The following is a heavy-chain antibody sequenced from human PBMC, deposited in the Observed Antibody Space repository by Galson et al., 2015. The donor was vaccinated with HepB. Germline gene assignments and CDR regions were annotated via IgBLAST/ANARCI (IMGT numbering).Heavy chain of an antibody. J-gene: IGHJ4*02. Sequence: SVKVSCKASGYTFTSYYMHWVRQAPGQGLEWMGGIIPIFGTANYAQKFQGRVTITADESTSTAYMELSSLRSEDTAVYYCARAYLGYCSGGSCHGGYWGQGTLVTVSS. D-gene: IGHD2-15*01. CDR3: ARAYLGYCSGGSCHGGY. CDR1: GYTFTSYY. V-gene: IGHV1-69*13. CDR2: IIPIFGTA.